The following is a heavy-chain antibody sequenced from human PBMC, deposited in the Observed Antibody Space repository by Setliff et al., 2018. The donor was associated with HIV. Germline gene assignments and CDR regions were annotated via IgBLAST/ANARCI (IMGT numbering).Heavy chain of an antibody. D-gene: IGHD6-25*01. J-gene: IGHJ3*01. CDR2: THHTGDT. Sequence: SETLSLTCTVSDNSIKTNYWNWIRQSPGKGLEWIAFTHHTGDTGYNPSLKSRVTTPVDPSKYQFSLILSSVTATDTAIYYCARWGKATAIRAFNLWGRGIMVTVSS. CDR3: ARWGKATAIRAFNL. CDR1: DNSIKTNY. V-gene: IGHV4-59*12.